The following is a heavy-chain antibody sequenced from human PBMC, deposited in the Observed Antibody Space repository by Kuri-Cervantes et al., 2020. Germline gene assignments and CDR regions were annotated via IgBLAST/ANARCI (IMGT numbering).Heavy chain of an antibody. Sequence: ASVKVSCKASGYTFTNFGISWVRQAPGQGLEWMGWISTNNGDTKYAQKFQGRVTMTTDTSTSTAYMELRSLRSDDTAVYYCARVLWGQDPHYYYYMDVWGKGTTVTVSS. D-gene: IGHD7-27*01. CDR3: ARVLWGQDPHYYYYMDV. V-gene: IGHV1-18*01. J-gene: IGHJ6*03. CDR2: ISTNNGDT. CDR1: GYTFTNFG.